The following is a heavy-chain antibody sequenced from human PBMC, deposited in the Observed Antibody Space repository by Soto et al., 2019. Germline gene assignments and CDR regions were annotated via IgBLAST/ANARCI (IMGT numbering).Heavy chain of an antibody. V-gene: IGHV1-2*02. J-gene: IGHJ5*02. Sequence: ASVKVSCKASGVTFSRQDMRRVRQAPGQGLEWMGWINPNSGGTDYAQKFQGRVTMTRDTSISTAYMELSRLRSDDTAVYYCAGGVLSGSYYNWFDPWGQGTPVTVSS. CDR1: GVTFSRQD. CDR2: INPNSGGT. CDR3: AGGVLSGSYYNWFDP. D-gene: IGHD1-26*01.